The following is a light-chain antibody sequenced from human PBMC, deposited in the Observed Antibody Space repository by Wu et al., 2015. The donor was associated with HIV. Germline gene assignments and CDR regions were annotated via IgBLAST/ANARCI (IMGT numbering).Light chain of an antibody. CDR2: DAS. J-gene: IGKJ1*01. V-gene: IGKV3-11*01. CDR1: QSVSSY. Sequence: EIVMTQSPATLSLSPGERATLSCRASQSVSSYLAWYQQKPGQAPRLLIYDASSRVTGIPARFSGSGSGTDFTLTISSLEPEGFAVYYCQQRSNWRTFGQGTKVEIK. CDR3: QQRSNWRT.